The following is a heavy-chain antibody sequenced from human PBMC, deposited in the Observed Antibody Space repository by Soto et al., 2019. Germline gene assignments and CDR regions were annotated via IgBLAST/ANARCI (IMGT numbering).Heavy chain of an antibody. Sequence: QVQLVQSGAEVKKPGSSVKVSCKASGGTFSNDIITWVRQAPGQGLEWMGRIIPLLDIAYYAQKFQGRVTITADKSTSTAYMELNSLRSEDTAVYYCVRDSPIGSTYSGYDGIDYWGQGTLVTVSS. CDR3: VRDSPIGSTYSGYDGIDY. CDR2: IIPLLDIA. J-gene: IGHJ4*02. CDR1: GGTFSNDI. V-gene: IGHV1-69*08. D-gene: IGHD5-12*01.